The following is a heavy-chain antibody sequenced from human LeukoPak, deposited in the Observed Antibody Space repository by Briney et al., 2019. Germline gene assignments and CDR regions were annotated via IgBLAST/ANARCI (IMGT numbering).Heavy chain of an antibody. CDR3: AKGTGDMGYYFDY. J-gene: IGHJ4*02. V-gene: IGHV4-38-2*02. CDR2: MYHSGST. CDR1: GYSISSDYY. Sequence: SETLSLTCTVSGYSISSDYYWSWIRQSPGKGLEWIGTMYHSGSTYYNPSLNSRVTISADTSKNQFSLKLSSVTAADTAVYYCAKGTGDMGYYFDYWGQGTLVTVSS. D-gene: IGHD1-1*01.